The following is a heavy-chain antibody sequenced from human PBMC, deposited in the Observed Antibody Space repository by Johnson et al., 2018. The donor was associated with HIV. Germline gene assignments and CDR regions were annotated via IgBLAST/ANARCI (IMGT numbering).Heavy chain of an antibody. V-gene: IGHV3-66*01. Sequence: MQLVESGGGLVQPGGSLRLSCAASGFTVSNNFMNWVRQAPGKGLEWVSLIYSGGNTYYADSVRGRFTISRDNAKNSLYLQMNSLGVEDTALYYCARGWLGLDAFDIWGQGTMVTVSS. CDR1: GFTVSNNF. CDR2: IYSGGNT. J-gene: IGHJ3*02. CDR3: ARGWLGLDAFDI. D-gene: IGHD6-19*01.